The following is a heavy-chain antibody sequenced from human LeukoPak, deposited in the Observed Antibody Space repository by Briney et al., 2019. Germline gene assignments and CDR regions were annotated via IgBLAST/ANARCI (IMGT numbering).Heavy chain of an antibody. D-gene: IGHD2-15*01. V-gene: IGHV1-69*06. J-gene: IGHJ4*02. CDR3: ATLGYCSGGSCNNFDY. CDR1: GYTFTSYG. Sequence: SVKVSCKASGYTFTSYGISWVRQAPGQGLEWMGGIIPIFGTANYAQKFQGRVTITADKSTSTAYMELSSLRSEDTAVYYCATLGYCSGGSCNNFDYWGQGTLVTVSS. CDR2: IIPIFGTA.